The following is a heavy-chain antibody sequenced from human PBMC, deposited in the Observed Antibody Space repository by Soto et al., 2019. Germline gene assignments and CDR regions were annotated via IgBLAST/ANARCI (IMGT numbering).Heavy chain of an antibody. J-gene: IGHJ4*02. CDR2: IYPGDSDT. D-gene: IGHD3-3*01. CDR1: GYSFTSYW. CDR3: ARQAGGDFWSGYSAPYYFDY. Sequence: GESLKISCKGSGYSFTSYWIGWVRQMPGKGLEWMGIIYPGDSDTRYSPSFQGQVTISADKSISTAYLQWSSLKASDTAMYCCARQAGGDFWSGYSAPYYFDYWGQGTLVTVSS. V-gene: IGHV5-51*01.